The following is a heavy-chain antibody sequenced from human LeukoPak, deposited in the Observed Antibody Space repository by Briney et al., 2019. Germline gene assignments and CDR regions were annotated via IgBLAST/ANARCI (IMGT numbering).Heavy chain of an antibody. D-gene: IGHD2-15*01. Sequence: ASVKVSCKASGYTFTSYGISWVRQAPGQGLEWMGWISACNGNTNYAQKLQGRVTMTTDTSTSTAYMELRSLRSDDTAVYYCAREYCSGGSCHKPFDYWGQGTLVTVSS. CDR2: ISACNGNT. CDR3: AREYCSGGSCHKPFDY. CDR1: GYTFTSYG. V-gene: IGHV1-18*01. J-gene: IGHJ4*02.